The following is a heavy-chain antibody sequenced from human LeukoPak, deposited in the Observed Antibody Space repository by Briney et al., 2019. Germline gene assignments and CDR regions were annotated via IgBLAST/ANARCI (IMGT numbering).Heavy chain of an antibody. V-gene: IGHV1-24*01. CDR2: FDPEAGAT. D-gene: IGHD6-19*01. CDR1: GHSLTELS. Sequence: ASVKVSCKVSGHSLTELSIHWVRQAPGKGLEWMGGFDPEAGATLYAQSFQDRVIMTEDTSIDTTYMELISLRSDDTAVYFCATDLAVAASGGFDYWGQGTLITVSS. J-gene: IGHJ4*02. CDR3: ATDLAVAASGGFDY.